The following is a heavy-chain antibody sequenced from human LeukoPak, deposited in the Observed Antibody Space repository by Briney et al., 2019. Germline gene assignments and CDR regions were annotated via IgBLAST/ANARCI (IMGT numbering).Heavy chain of an antibody. Sequence: GGSLRLSCAASGFTFSSYEMNWVRQAPGKGLEWVSYISSSGSTIYYADSVKGRFTISRDNAKNSLYLQMYSLRAEDTAVYYCARIAVAGIDYWGQGTLVTVSS. CDR3: ARIAVAGIDY. V-gene: IGHV3-48*03. D-gene: IGHD6-19*01. CDR2: ISSSGSTI. J-gene: IGHJ4*02. CDR1: GFTFSSYE.